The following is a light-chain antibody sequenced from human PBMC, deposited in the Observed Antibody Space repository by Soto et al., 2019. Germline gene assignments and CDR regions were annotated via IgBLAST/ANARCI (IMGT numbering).Light chain of an antibody. Sequence: DFQPTNSPSALSASVRDRVTITCRASQSISSWLAWYQQKPGKAPKLLIYKASSLESGVPSRFSGSGSGTEFTLTISSLQPDDFATYYCQLSYNAWTVGQGTKVDI. V-gene: IGKV1-5*03. CDR3: QLSYNAWT. CDR1: QSISSW. J-gene: IGKJ1*01. CDR2: KAS.